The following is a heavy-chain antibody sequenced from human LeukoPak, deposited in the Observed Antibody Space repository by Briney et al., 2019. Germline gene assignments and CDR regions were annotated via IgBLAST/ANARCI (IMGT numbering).Heavy chain of an antibody. CDR1: GFTFSSYA. Sequence: GGSLRLSCAASGFTFSSYAMSWVRQAPGKGLEWVSAISGSGGSTYYADSVKGRFTISRDNSKNTLYLQMNSLRAEDTAVYYCAKDQYYYYDSSGYFDYWGQGTLVTVSS. V-gene: IGHV3-23*01. J-gene: IGHJ4*02. D-gene: IGHD3-22*01. CDR2: ISGSGGST. CDR3: AKDQYYYYDSSGYFDY.